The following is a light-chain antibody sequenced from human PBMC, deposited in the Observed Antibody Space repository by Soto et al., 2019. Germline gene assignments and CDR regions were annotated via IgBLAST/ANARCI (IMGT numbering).Light chain of an antibody. J-gene: IGKJ1*01. V-gene: IGKV1-5*03. Sequence: DIQMTQSPSTLSASVGDRVTITCRASQSISSWLAWYRQKPGKAPRLLIYKASSLESGVPSRFSGSESGTEFTLTISSLQPDDCATYYCQQFNSYPWTFGQGTKVEIK. CDR2: KAS. CDR1: QSISSW. CDR3: QQFNSYPWT.